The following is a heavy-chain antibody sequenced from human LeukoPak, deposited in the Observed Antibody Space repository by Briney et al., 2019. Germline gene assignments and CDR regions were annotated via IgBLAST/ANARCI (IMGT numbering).Heavy chain of an antibody. CDR2: ISPYNGNT. CDR3: ARATEEQGDY. Sequence: GASVKVSCKASGYTFISYGITWVRQAPGQGLEWMAWISPYNGNTNYAQKFQGRVTMTTDTSTSTAYMELRSLRSDDTAVYYCARATEEQGDYWGQGTLVTVSS. J-gene: IGHJ4*02. D-gene: IGHD1-26*01. CDR1: GYTFISYG. V-gene: IGHV1-18*01.